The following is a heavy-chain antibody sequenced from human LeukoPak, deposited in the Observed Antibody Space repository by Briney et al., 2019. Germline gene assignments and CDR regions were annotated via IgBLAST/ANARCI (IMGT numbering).Heavy chain of an antibody. J-gene: IGHJ5*02. Sequence: ESGPVLVKPTETLTLTCTVSGFSLSNARMGVTRIRQPPGKALEWLAHIFSNDEKSFSTPLKSRLTISTDTSKSQVVLTVTNMDPVDTATYYCARMPKYSAGFDPWGQGTLVIVSS. D-gene: IGHD2-21*01. CDR2: IFSNDEK. V-gene: IGHV2-26*01. CDR3: ARMPKYSAGFDP. CDR1: GFSLSNARMG.